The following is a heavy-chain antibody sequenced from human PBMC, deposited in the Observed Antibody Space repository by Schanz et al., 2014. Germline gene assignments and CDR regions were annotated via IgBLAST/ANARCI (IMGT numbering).Heavy chain of an antibody. CDR1: GFSFSSYT. D-gene: IGHD4-17*01. Sequence: EVQLLESGGGLVQPGESLRLSCAASGFSFSSYTMSWVRQAPGKGLQWVSSLSGDGGTTHYADSVKGRFTISRDNYKNTLYLQMNSLSAEDTAVYFCARPFLRYCGDLAYWGQGTLLTVSS. CDR2: LSGDGGTT. J-gene: IGHJ4*02. CDR3: ARPFLRYCGDLAY. V-gene: IGHV3-23*01.